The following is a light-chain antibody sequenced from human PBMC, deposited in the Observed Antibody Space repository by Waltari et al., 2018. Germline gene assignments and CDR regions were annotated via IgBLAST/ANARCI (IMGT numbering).Light chain of an antibody. V-gene: IGLV1-51*01. Sequence: QSVLTQPPSLSAAPGQRVTTPCPCRGPNLGKNFVTWYQQYPGTAPKLLIYDNNKRPSGIPDRFSASKSGTSATLGITGLQTGDEADYYCATWDSGLRVVVFGGRTKLTVL. CDR2: DNN. CDR1: GPNLGKNF. J-gene: IGLJ2*01. CDR3: ATWDSGLRVVV.